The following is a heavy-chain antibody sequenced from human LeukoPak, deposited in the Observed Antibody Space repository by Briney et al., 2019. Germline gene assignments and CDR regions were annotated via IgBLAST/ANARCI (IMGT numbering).Heavy chain of an antibody. CDR3: AKASGDYSIPFDY. CDR1: GFTFSSYG. D-gene: IGHD4-11*01. Sequence: GRSLRLSWAASGFTFSSYGMHWVRQAPGKGPEWVAVISYDGSNKYYADSVKGRFTISRDNSKNTLYLQMNSLRAEDTAVYYCAKASGDYSIPFDYWGQGTLVTVSS. J-gene: IGHJ4*02. CDR2: ISYDGSNK. V-gene: IGHV3-30*18.